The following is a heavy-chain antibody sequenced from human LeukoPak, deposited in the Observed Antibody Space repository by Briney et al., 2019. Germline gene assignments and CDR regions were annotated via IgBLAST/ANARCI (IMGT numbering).Heavy chain of an antibody. CDR2: ISYDGSNK. CDR3: AREEYYGSQDAFDI. CDR1: GFSFSSYG. Sequence: PGGSLRLSCVASGFSFSSYGMHWVRQAPGKGLEWVAVISYDGSNKYYADSVKGRFTISRDNSKNTLYMQMNSLRAEDTAVYYCAREEYYGSQDAFDIWGHGTVVTVSS. J-gene: IGHJ3*02. V-gene: IGHV3-30*19. D-gene: IGHD3-10*01.